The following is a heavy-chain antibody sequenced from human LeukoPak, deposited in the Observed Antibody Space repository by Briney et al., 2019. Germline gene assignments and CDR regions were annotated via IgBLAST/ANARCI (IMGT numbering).Heavy chain of an antibody. CDR3: ARRKTYSSSWYPFDS. V-gene: IGHV4-38-2*01. Sequence: GSLRLSCAASGFTFSDYYMSWIRQPPGKGLEWIGSIFYSGSTYYNPSLKSRVTISVDTSKNQFSLNLGSATAADTAVYYCARRKTYSSSWYPFDSWGQGTLVTVSS. CDR1: GFTFSDYY. D-gene: IGHD6-13*01. CDR2: IFYSGST. J-gene: IGHJ4*02.